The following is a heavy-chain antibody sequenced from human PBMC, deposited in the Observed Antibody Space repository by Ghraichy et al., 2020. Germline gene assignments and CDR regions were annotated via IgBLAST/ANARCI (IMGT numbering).Heavy chain of an antibody. CDR1: GGSFSGYY. D-gene: IGHD2-15*01. Sequence: SQTLSLTCAVYGGSFSGYYWSWIRQPPGKGLEWIGEINHSGSTNYNPSLKSRVTISVDTSKNQFSLKLSSVTAADTAVYYCVSWTRAYYYYMDVWGKGTTVTVSS. J-gene: IGHJ6*03. CDR2: INHSGST. V-gene: IGHV4-34*01. CDR3: VSWTRAYYYYMDV.